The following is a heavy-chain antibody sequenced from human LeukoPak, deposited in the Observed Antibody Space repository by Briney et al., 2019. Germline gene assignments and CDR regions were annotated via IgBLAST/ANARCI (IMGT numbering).Heavy chain of an antibody. CDR2: ISDSGGKT. D-gene: IGHD1-1*01. CDR1: GFTFSNYG. J-gene: IGHJ4*02. CDR3: ATRPGYRAFDY. V-gene: IGHV3-23*01. Sequence: GGFLRLSCAASGFTFSNYGMNWVRQAPGKGLEWVSVISDSGGKTHYADSVKGRFTTSRDNSKNTLYLQMNSLRLEDTAVYYCATRPGYRAFDYWGQGTLVTVSS.